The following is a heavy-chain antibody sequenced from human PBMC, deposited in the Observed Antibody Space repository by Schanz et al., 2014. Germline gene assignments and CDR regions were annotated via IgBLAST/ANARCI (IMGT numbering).Heavy chain of an antibody. D-gene: IGHD3-10*01. CDR3: ARDPLWFGDINDACDV. CDR1: GFNLRRYS. J-gene: IGHJ3*01. CDR2: ISATSNFV. V-gene: IGHV3-21*01. Sequence: QLVESGGGLVKPGGSLRLSCATSGFNLRRYSMNWVRQAPGGGLEWVSSISATSNFVHYAASVEGRFTVSRDNANNVMYLQMNSLRVGDTAMYYCARDPLWFGDINDACDVWGHGTMVTVS.